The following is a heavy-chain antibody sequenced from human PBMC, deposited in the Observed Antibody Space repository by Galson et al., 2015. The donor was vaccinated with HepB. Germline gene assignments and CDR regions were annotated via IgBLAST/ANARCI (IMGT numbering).Heavy chain of an antibody. CDR2: ISWDGVTT. Sequence: SLRLSCAASGFTFDDYTMHWVRQAPGKDLEWVSLISWDGVTTYYAASVKGRFTVSRDNSKHSLFLQMNSLRTQDTALYYCVKDLTYYYGSGISRAYGLDVWGQGTPVTVAS. D-gene: IGHD3-10*01. J-gene: IGHJ6*02. CDR1: GFTFDDYT. CDR3: VKDLTYYYGSGISRAYGLDV. V-gene: IGHV3-43*01.